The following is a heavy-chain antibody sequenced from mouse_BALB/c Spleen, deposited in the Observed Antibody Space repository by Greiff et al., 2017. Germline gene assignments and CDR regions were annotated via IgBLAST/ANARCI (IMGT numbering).Heavy chain of an antibody. J-gene: IGHJ2*01. V-gene: IGHV1-15*01. CDR2: IDPETGGT. CDR3: ARPYYRYFDY. D-gene: IGHD2-14*01. CDR1: GYTFTDYE. Sequence: QVQLQQSGAELVRPGASVTLSCKASGYTFTDYEMHWVKQTPVHGLEWIGAIDPETGGTAYNQKFKGKATLTADKSSSTAYMELRSLTSEDSAVYYCARPYYRYFDYWGQGTTLTVSS.